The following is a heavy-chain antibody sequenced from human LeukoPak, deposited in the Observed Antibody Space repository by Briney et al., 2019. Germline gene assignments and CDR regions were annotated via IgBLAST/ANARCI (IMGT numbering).Heavy chain of an antibody. CDR3: ARRYITGWHFDY. D-gene: IGHD6-19*01. V-gene: IGHV3-66*01. CDR2: IYSGGST. J-gene: IGHJ4*02. CDR1: AFTVSSNY. Sequence: GGSLRLSCATSAFTVSSNYMSWVRQAPGKGLEWVSVIYSGGSTYYADSVKGRFTISRDNSENTLYPQMNSLRAEDTAVYYCARRYITGWHFDYWGQGTLVTVSS.